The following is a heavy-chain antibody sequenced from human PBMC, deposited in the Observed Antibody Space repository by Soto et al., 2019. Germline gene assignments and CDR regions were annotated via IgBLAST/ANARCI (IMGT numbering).Heavy chain of an antibody. J-gene: IGHJ4*02. CDR3: AKDNGLGYCSSTSCPLDY. Sequence: EVQLLESGGGLVQPGGSLRLSCAASGFTFSSYAMSWVRQAPGKGLEWVSAISGSGGSTYYADSVNGRFTTSRDNSKNTLYLQMNSLRAEDTAVYYCAKDNGLGYCSSTSCPLDYWGQGTLVTVSS. V-gene: IGHV3-23*01. CDR1: GFTFSSYA. CDR2: ISGSGGST. D-gene: IGHD2-2*01.